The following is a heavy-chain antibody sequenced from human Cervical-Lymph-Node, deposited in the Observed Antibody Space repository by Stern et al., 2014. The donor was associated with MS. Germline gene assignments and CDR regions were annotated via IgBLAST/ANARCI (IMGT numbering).Heavy chain of an antibody. CDR1: GGSISSYS. CDR2: IYYSGST. D-gene: IGHD6-13*01. CDR3: ARDREDSSSWRWFDP. J-gene: IGHJ5*02. V-gene: IGHV4-59*01. Sequence: QVQLQESGPGLVKPSETLSLTCTVSGGSISSYSWSWIRQPPGKGLEWLGYIYYSGSTNYNPSLKRRVTISVDTSKNQFHMKLSSVTAADTAVYYCARDREDSSSWRWFDPWGQGTLVTVSS.